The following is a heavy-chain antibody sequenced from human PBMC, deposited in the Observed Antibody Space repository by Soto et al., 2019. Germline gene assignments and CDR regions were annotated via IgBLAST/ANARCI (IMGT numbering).Heavy chain of an antibody. CDR2: IYHSGST. V-gene: IGHV4-4*02. CDR3: ARDRGAVAGMGSEGWFDP. CDR1: GGSISSSNW. D-gene: IGHD6-19*01. Sequence: VQLQESGPGLVKPSGTLSLTCAVSGGSISSSNWWSWVRQPPGKGLEWIGEIYHSGSTNYNPSLKSRVTISVDKSKNQFSLKLSSVTAADTAVYYCARDRGAVAGMGSEGWFDPWGPGNPGHRLL. J-gene: IGHJ5*02.